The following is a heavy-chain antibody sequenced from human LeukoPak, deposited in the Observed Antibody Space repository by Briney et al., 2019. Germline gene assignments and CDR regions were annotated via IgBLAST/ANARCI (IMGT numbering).Heavy chain of an antibody. D-gene: IGHD3-22*01. V-gene: IGHV4-38-2*02. CDR3: ARAREWLLPLDY. CDR1: GYSISSGYY. CDR2: IYHSGST. Sequence: SETLSLTCTVSGYSISSGYYWGWIRQPPGKGLEWIGSIYHSGSTYYNPSLKSRVTISVDSSKNQFSLKLSSVTAADTAVYYCARAREWLLPLDYWGQGTLVTVSS. J-gene: IGHJ4*02.